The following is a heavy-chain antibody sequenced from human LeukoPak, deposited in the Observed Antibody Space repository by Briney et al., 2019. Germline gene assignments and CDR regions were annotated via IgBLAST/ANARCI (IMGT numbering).Heavy chain of an antibody. CDR3: ARDNSSPFRYYGMDV. CDR2: MWDDGTNE. CDR1: GFNFGIYG. V-gene: IGHV3-33*01. J-gene: IGHJ6*02. D-gene: IGHD2/OR15-2a*01. Sequence: GGSLRLSCTASGFNFGIYGMHWVRQAPGKGLEWVAVMWDDGTNEYYVESVKGRFTISRDNGKRTLYLQMNSLRAEDTAVYYCARDNSSPFRYYGMDVWGQGTTVTVSS.